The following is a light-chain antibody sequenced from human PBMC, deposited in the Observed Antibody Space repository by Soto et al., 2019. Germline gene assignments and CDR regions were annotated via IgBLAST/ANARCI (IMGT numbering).Light chain of an antibody. Sequence: QAALTQPASVSGSPGQSITISCTGTSSDVGGYNYVSWYQQHPGKAPKIMIYEVSNRPSGVSNRFSGSKSGNTASLTISGLQAEDAADYYGSSYTSSSTPVFGGGTKLTVL. CDR1: SSDVGGYNY. V-gene: IGLV2-14*01. J-gene: IGLJ2*01. CDR3: SSYTSSSTPV. CDR2: EVS.